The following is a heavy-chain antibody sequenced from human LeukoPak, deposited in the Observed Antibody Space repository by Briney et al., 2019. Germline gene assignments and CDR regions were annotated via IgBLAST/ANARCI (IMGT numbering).Heavy chain of an antibody. Sequence: PSETLSLTCTVSGGSISSYYWSWIRQPPGKGLEWIGYIYYSGSTNYNPSLKSRVTISVDTSKNQFSLKLSSVTAADTAVYYCARALIAPAPIDYWGQGTLVTVSS. J-gene: IGHJ4*02. D-gene: IGHD6-25*01. CDR2: IYYSGST. CDR1: GGSISSYY. V-gene: IGHV4-59*12. CDR3: ARALIAPAPIDY.